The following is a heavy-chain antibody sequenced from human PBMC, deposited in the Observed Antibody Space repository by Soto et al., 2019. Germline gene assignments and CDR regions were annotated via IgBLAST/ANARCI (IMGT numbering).Heavy chain of an antibody. D-gene: IGHD3-3*01. V-gene: IGHV3-7*03. CDR2: MKKDGSEK. CDR1: GFSFGDYW. CDR3: AKLGSGYYTGLYFDY. Sequence: GGSLRLSCAASGFSFGDYWMSWVRQAPGKGLEWVAHMKKDGSEKYYVDSVKGRFTVSRDNTKSSLYLQMSGLRAEDTAVYYCAKLGSGYYTGLYFDYWGQGTLVTVSS. J-gene: IGHJ4*02.